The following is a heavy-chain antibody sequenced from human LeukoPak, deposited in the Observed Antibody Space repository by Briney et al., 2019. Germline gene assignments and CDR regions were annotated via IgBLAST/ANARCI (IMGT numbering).Heavy chain of an antibody. J-gene: IGHJ4*02. CDR3: ARATGKDILTGRKLDY. V-gene: IGHV1-8*01. Sequence: ASVKVSCKASGYTFTTYDINWVRQTTGHGLEWMGWMNPNSGNTGYAQRFQGRVTMTRNSSISTAYMDLSSLGSEDTAVYYCARATGKDILTGRKLDYWGQGTLVAVSS. CDR2: MNPNSGNT. CDR1: GYTFTTYD. D-gene: IGHD3-9*01.